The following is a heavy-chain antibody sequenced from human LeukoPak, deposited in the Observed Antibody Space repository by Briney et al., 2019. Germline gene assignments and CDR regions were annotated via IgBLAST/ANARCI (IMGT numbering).Heavy chain of an antibody. V-gene: IGHV1-2*02. CDR1: GYTFTGNY. CDR2: INPNSGDT. Sequence: ASVKVSCKASGYTFTGNYLHWVRQAPGQGLEWMGWINPNSGDTHYAQKFQGRVTMTRDTSISTAYMELSRLRSDDTAVYYCARTWYSSSWYYFDYWGQGTLVTVSS. J-gene: IGHJ4*02. D-gene: IGHD6-13*01. CDR3: ARTWYSSSWYYFDY.